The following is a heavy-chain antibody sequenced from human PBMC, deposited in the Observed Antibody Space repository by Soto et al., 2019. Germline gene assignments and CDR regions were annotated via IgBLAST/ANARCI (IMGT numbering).Heavy chain of an antibody. J-gene: IGHJ6*03. V-gene: IGHV3-7*01. Sequence: GGSLRLSCAASGFTFRSYWMTWVRQAPGKGLEWVANIKQDGSERYYVDSVKGRFTISRDNAKNSLFLQVNSLRAEDTAVYYCARDAQTGYYYYYMDVWGKGTTVTVSS. CDR1: GFTFRSYW. CDR2: IKQDGSER. CDR3: ARDAQTGYYYYYMDV.